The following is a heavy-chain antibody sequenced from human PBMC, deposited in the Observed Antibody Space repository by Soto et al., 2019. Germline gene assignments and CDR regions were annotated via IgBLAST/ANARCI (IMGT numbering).Heavy chain of an antibody. D-gene: IGHD2-2*02. J-gene: IGHJ3*01. CDR3: ARVKVPAAILGAFDL. CDR2: INPFKGDT. V-gene: IGHV1-18*01. CDR1: GYTFSTYG. Sequence: ASVKVSCKASGYTFSTYGITWVRQAPGQGLDWMGWINPFKGDTNSAARFQDRVTMTTNTSTRTAYLELRSLRSDDTAVYYCARVKVPAAILGAFDLWGQGTLVTVSS.